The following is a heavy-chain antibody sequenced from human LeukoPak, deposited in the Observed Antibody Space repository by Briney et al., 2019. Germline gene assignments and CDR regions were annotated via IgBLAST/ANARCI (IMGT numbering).Heavy chain of an antibody. J-gene: IGHJ6*02. Sequence: APVKVSCKASGYTFTGYYMHWVRQAPGQGLEWMGWINPNSGGTNYAQKFQGRVTMTRDTSISTAYMELSRLRSDDTAVYYCAGPFYGDYGYYYYYGMDVWGQGTTVTVSS. CDR3: AGPFYGDYGYYYYYGMDV. CDR1: GYTFTGYY. D-gene: IGHD4-17*01. CDR2: INPNSGGT. V-gene: IGHV1-2*02.